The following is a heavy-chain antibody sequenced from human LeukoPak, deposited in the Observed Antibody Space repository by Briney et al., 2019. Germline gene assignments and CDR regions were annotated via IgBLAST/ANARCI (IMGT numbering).Heavy chain of an antibody. CDR3: TSADY. V-gene: IGHV3-73*01. Sequence: GGSLRLSCAASGFTFSGSAMHWVRQASGKGLEWVCRIRSKANSYATAHAASVKGRFPISRDDSKNTAYLQMNSLKPEDPAVYYCTSADYWGQGTLVTVSS. CDR1: GFTFSGSA. J-gene: IGHJ4*02. CDR2: IRSKANSYAT.